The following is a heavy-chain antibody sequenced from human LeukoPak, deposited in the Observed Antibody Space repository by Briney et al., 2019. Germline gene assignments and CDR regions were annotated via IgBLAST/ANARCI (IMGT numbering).Heavy chain of an antibody. CDR1: GFTFSSYA. D-gene: IGHD6-6*01. CDR3: ARDPCIAARPCNYLDY. V-gene: IGHV3-30*01. J-gene: IGHJ4*02. CDR2: ISYDGSNK. Sequence: GGSLRLSCAASGFTFSSYAMHWVRQAPGKGLEWVAVISYDGSNKYYADSVKGRFTISRDNSKNTLYLQMNSLRAEDTAVYYCARDPCIAARPCNYLDYWGQGTLVTVSS.